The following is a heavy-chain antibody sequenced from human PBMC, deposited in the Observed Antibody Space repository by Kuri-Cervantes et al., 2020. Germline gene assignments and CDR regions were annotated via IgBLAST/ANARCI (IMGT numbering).Heavy chain of an antibody. V-gene: IGHV1-46*01. CDR1: GYTFTSYY. D-gene: IGHD6-13*01. J-gene: IGHJ6*02. CDR2: INPSGGST. Sequence: ASVKVSCKASGYTFTSYYMHWVRQAPGQGLEWMGIINPSGGSTSYAQKLQGRVTMTTDTSTSTAYMELRSLRSDDTAVYYCARGAAAVSGYYYGMDVWGQGTTVTVSS. CDR3: ARGAAAVSGYYYGMDV.